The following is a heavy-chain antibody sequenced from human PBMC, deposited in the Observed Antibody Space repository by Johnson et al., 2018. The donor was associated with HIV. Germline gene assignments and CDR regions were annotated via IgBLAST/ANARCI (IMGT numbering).Heavy chain of an antibody. Sequence: MQLVESGGGVVRPGGSLRLSCAVSGFMVADYGMSWVRQVPGKGLEWVSGLNWNGGSKGYADSAKGRFTISRDNARNSLYLQMNRLRPDDTAVYYCARDRAPVYSSSSSPFDAFDIWGQGTMVTVSS. J-gene: IGHJ3*02. D-gene: IGHD6-6*01. V-gene: IGHV3-20*04. CDR1: GFMVADYG. CDR2: LNWNGGSK. CDR3: ARDRAPVYSSSSSPFDAFDI.